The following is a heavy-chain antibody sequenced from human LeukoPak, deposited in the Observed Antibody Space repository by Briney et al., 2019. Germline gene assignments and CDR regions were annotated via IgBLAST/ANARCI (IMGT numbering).Heavy chain of an antibody. CDR3: AKDTAPFYDSGGFRAFDI. CDR1: GFTFDDYA. Sequence: GGSLRLSXAASGFTFDDYAMHWVRQTPGKGLEWVSGISWNSGSIGYADSVKGRFTISRDNAKNSLYLQMNSLRAEDMALYYCAKDTAPFYDSGGFRAFDIWGQGTMVTVSS. D-gene: IGHD3-22*01. J-gene: IGHJ3*02. V-gene: IGHV3-9*03. CDR2: ISWNSGSI.